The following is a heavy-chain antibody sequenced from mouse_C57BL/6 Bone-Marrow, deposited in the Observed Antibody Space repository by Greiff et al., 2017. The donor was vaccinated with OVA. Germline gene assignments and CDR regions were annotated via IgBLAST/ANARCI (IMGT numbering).Heavy chain of an antibody. Sequence: EVQLQQSGAELVRPGASVKLSCTASGFNIKDDYMHWVKQRPEQGLEWIGWLDPENGDTEYASKFQGKATITADTSSNTAYLQLSSLTSEDTAVYYCTTSYGSSYRYFDVWGTGTTVTVSS. D-gene: IGHD1-1*01. V-gene: IGHV14-4*01. CDR1: GFNIKDDY. CDR3: TTSYGSSYRYFDV. CDR2: LDPENGDT. J-gene: IGHJ1*03.